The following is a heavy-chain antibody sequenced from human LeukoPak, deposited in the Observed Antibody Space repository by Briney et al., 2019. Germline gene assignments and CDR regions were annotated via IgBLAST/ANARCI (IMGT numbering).Heavy chain of an antibody. D-gene: IGHD3-10*01. V-gene: IGHV5-51*01. CDR1: GYSFTSYW. J-gene: IGHJ4*02. CDR2: IYPGDSDT. CDR3: ARVSGSYSLPPFFDY. Sequence: GESLKISCKGSGYSFTSYWIGWVRQMPGKGLEWMGIIYPGDSDTRYSPSFQGQVTISADKSISTAYLQWSSLKASDTAMYYCARVSGSYSLPPFFDYWGQGTLVTVSS.